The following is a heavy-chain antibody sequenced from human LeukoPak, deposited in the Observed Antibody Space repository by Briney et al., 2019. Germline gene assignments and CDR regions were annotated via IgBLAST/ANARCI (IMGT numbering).Heavy chain of an antibody. V-gene: IGHV4-59*01. CDR1: DSFISYWY. CDR2: RYYSGST. D-gene: IGHD6-13*01. J-gene: IGHJ4*02. Sequence: SSILSFSRTSGDSFISYWYCWLSRMPGRNVQGIIGNRYYSGSTNYNPSLKSRVTISVDTSKNQFSLKLSSVTAADTAVYYCARTPFLKRYSSSYLDYWGQGTLVTVSS. CDR3: ARTPFLKRYSSSYLDY.